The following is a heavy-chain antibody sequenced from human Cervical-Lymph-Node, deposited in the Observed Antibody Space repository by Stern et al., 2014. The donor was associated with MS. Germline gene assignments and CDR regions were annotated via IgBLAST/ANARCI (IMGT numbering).Heavy chain of an antibody. J-gene: IGHJ6*02. CDR1: GYTLSEIS. D-gene: IGHD2-21*02. V-gene: IGHV1-24*01. CDR2: FDPEHGET. CDR3: ATHRGRVTYYYSMDV. Sequence: VQLVQSGAEVTKPGASVKVSCKDSGYTLSEISLHWVLQAPGKGLECMGGFDPEHGETRYAQKFQGRVTMAEDRSTDTAYMELSSLRSEDTAVYYCATHRGRVTYYYSMDVWGQGTTATVSS.